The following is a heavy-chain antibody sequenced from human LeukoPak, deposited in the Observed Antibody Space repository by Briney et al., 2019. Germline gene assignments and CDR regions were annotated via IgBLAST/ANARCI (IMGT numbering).Heavy chain of an antibody. CDR2: ISGSGGGT. Sequence: GGSLRLSCAASGFTFSSYAMTWVRQAPGKGLEWVSAISGSGGGTYYTDSVKGRFTISRDNSKNTLYLQMNSLRAEDTAVYYCAKLSSSSWYRYYYFDSWGQGTLVTVSS. J-gene: IGHJ4*02. CDR3: AKLSSSSWYRYYYFDS. CDR1: GFTFSSYA. D-gene: IGHD6-13*01. V-gene: IGHV3-23*01.